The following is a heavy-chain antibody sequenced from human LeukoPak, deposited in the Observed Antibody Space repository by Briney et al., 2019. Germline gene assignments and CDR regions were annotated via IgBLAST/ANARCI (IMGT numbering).Heavy chain of an antibody. D-gene: IGHD5/OR15-5a*01. CDR1: GFTFSPYA. Sequence: PGGSLRLSCAASGFTFSPYAMSWVRQAPGKGLEWVSLTSGDGITTYFADSVKGRFTISRDNSKSSLFLQMNSLRTEDTALYYCARDHVYGGADYWGQGTLVTVSS. V-gene: IGHV3-43*02. J-gene: IGHJ4*02. CDR2: TSGDGITT. CDR3: ARDHVYGGADY.